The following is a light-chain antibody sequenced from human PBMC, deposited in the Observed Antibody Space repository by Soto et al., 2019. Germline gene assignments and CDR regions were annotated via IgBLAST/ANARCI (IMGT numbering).Light chain of an antibody. CDR2: DAS. CDR3: QQDNIHSWK. J-gene: IGKJ1*01. V-gene: IGKV1-5*01. CDR1: QSISSW. Sequence: DTLVTHAPATLSSSLPYRVTITYRSSQSISSWLAWYQQKPGKAPKLLIYDASSLESGVPSRFSGSGSGTEFTLTISILQPDDFATYYCQQDNIHSWKFGQGAKVDFK.